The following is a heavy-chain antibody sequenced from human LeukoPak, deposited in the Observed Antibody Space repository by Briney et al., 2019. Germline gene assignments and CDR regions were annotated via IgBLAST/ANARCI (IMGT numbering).Heavy chain of an antibody. CDR2: INHSGST. J-gene: IGHJ4*02. D-gene: IGHD1-26*01. CDR1: GGSFSGYY. V-gene: IGHV4-34*01. CDR3: ARGLSGSLDY. Sequence: PSETLSLTCAVYGGSFSGYYWSWIRQPPGKGLEWIGEINHSGSTNYNSSLKSRVTISVDTSKNQFSLKLSSVTAADTAVYYCARGLSGSLDYWGQGTLVTVSS.